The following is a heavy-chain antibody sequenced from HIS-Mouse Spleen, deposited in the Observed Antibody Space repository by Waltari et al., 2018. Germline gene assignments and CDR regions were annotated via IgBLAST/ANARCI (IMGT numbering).Heavy chain of an antibody. V-gene: IGHV3-30*18. CDR2: ISYDGSNK. CDR3: AKVNSGSYYFDY. D-gene: IGHD1-26*01. Sequence: QVQLVESGGGVVQPGRSLRLSCAASGFTFSSFGIAWARRAPGKGLEWVAVISYDGSNKYYADSVKGRFTISRDNSKNTLYLQMNSLRAEDTAVYYCAKVNSGSYYFDYWGQGTLVTVSS. J-gene: IGHJ4*02. CDR1: GFTFSSFG.